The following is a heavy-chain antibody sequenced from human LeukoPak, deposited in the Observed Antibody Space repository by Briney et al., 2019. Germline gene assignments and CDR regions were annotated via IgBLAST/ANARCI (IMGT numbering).Heavy chain of an antibody. J-gene: IGHJ4*02. CDR2: ISSSSSYI. CDR3: VREIGIAVAAPYYFDY. Sequence: PGGSLRLSCAASGFTFSSYSMNWVRQAPGKGLEWVSSISSSSSYIYYADSVKGRFTISRDNAKNSLYLQMNSLRAEDTAVYYCVREIGIAVAAPYYFDYWGQGTLVTVSS. D-gene: IGHD6-19*01. V-gene: IGHV3-21*01. CDR1: GFTFSSYS.